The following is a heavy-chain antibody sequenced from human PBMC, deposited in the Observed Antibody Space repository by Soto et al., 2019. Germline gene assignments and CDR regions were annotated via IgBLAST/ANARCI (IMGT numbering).Heavy chain of an antibody. CDR2: ISYSGST. CDR1: AISRGSYY. Sequence: QVHLQESGPGLVKPSQTLSLTCTVSAISRGSYYWTWIRQHPGMGLEWIGSISYSGSTYYNPSLKSRLTISVDTSNNQFSLRLTSVTAADTAVYYCARVPGRWLQLDYWGQGALVTVSS. V-gene: IGHV4-31*03. J-gene: IGHJ4*02. D-gene: IGHD3-10*01. CDR3: ARVPGRWLQLDY.